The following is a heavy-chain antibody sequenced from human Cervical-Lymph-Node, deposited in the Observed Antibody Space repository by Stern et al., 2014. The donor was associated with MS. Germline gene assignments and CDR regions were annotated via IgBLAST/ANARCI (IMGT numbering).Heavy chain of an antibody. V-gene: IGHV4-61*02. CDR2: IYTSGST. D-gene: IGHD1-26*01. Sequence: QVQLQESGPGLVKPSQTLSLTCTVSGGSISSGSYYWSWIRQPAGKGLEWIGRIYTSGSTNYNPSLKSRVTISVDTSKNQFSPQLSSVTAADTAVYYCARGAGIVGARSFDYWGQGTLVTVSS. CDR3: ARGAGIVGARSFDY. J-gene: IGHJ4*02. CDR1: GGSISSGSYY.